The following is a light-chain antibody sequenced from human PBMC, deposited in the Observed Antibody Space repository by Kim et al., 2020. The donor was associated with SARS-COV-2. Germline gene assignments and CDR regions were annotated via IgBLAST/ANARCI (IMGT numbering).Light chain of an antibody. Sequence: QSALTQPASVSGSPGQSITISCTGTSSDVGGYNYVSWYQQHPGKAPQLMIYDVSNRPSGVSNRFSGSKSGNTASLTISGLQAEDEADYYCSSYTSSSTLYVFGTGTKVHRP. CDR2: DVS. V-gene: IGLV2-14*03. CDR3: SSYTSSSTLYV. CDR1: SSDVGGYNY. J-gene: IGLJ1*01.